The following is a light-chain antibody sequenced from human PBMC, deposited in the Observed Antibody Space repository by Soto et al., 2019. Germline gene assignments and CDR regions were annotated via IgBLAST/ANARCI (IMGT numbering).Light chain of an antibody. CDR1: LSVSSS. CDR2: DAS. CDR3: QQRSNWPPEVT. Sequence: EIVLTQSPDTLSLSPGERATLCCRASLSVSSSLAWYQQKPGQAPRLLIYDASNRATGIPARFSGSGSGTDFTLTISSLEPEDFAVYYCQQRSNWPPEVTFGPGTKVDIK. J-gene: IGKJ3*01. V-gene: IGKV3-11*01.